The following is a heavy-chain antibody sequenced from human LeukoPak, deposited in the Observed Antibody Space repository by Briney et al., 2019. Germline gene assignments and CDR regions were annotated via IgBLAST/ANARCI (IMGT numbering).Heavy chain of an antibody. J-gene: IGHJ4*02. CDR2: IYTSGST. CDR3: ATPMALDYGDYGGFDY. Sequence: SETLSLTCTVSGGSISSYYWSWIRQPAGKGLEWIGRIYTSGSTNYNPSLKSRVTISVDTSKNQFSLKLSSVTAADTAVYYCATPMALDYGDYGGFDYWGQGTLVTVSS. D-gene: IGHD4-17*01. V-gene: IGHV4-4*07. CDR1: GGSISSYY.